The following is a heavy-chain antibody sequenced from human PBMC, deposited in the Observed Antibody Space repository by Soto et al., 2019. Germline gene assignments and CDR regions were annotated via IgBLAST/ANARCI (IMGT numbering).Heavy chain of an antibody. CDR3: ARPESYDILTGYYFYYCYMDV. CDR2: MNPNSGNT. CDR1: GYTFTSYD. J-gene: IGHJ6*03. D-gene: IGHD3-9*01. V-gene: IGHV1-8*01. Sequence: ASVKVSCKASGYTFTSYDINWVRQATGQGLEWMGWMNPNSGNTGYAQKFQGRVTMTRNTSISTAYMELSSLRSEDTAVYYCARPESYDILTGYYFYYCYMDVWGKGTTVIVSS.